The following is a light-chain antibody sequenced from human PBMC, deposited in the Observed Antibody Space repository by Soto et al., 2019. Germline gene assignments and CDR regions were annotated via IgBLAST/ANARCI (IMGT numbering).Light chain of an antibody. Sequence: QSALTQPRSVSGSPGQSVTISCTGTSSDIGGYNYVSWYQHHPDKAPNLLIYDVSKQPSGVPGRFSGSKSGNTASLTISGLQAEDGADYYCCSYADSYTFVFGSGTKLTVL. CDR1: SSDIGGYNY. CDR2: DVS. J-gene: IGLJ1*01. V-gene: IGLV2-11*01. CDR3: CSYADSYTFV.